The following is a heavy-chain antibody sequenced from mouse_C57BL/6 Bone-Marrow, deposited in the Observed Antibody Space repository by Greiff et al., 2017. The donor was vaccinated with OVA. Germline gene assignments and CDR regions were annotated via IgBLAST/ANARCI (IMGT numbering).Heavy chain of an antibody. CDR1: GYAFSSSW. D-gene: IGHD1-1*02. J-gene: IGHJ2*01. CDR2: IYPGDGDT. V-gene: IGHV1-82*01. Sequence: QVQLQQSGPELVKPGASVKISCKASGYAFSSSWMNWVRQRPGKGLEWIGRIYPGDGDTNYNGKFKGKATLTADKSSSTAYMQLSSLTSEDSAVYFCLGSYRFDYWGQGTTLTVSS. CDR3: LGSYRFDY.